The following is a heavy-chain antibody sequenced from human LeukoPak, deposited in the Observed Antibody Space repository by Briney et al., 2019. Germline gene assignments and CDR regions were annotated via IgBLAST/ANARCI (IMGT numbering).Heavy chain of an antibody. V-gene: IGHV3-23*01. J-gene: IGHJ6*03. D-gene: IGHD2-2*01. Sequence: GGSLRLSRAASGFTFSSYAMSWVRQAPGKGLEWVSAISGSGGSTYYADSVKGRFTISRDNSKNTLYLQMNSLRAEDTAVYYCARAGYCSSTSCYATYYYMDVWGKGTTVTVSS. CDR2: ISGSGGST. CDR1: GFTFSSYA. CDR3: ARAGYCSSTSCYATYYYMDV.